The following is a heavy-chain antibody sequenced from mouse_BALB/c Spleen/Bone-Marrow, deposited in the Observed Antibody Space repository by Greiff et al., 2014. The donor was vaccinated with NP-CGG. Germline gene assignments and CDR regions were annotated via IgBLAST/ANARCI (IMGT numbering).Heavy chain of an antibody. CDR1: GYTFTDYA. J-gene: IGHJ4*01. CDR2: ISTYSGNT. D-gene: IGHD1-1*01. Sequence: QVQLQQPGPELVRPGVSVKISCKGSGYTFTDYAMHWVKQSHAKSLEWIGVISTYSGNTNYNQKFKGKATVTVDKSSSTAYMELARLTSEDSAIYYCARYGYGSSYYAMDYWGQGTSVTVSS. V-gene: IGHV1-67*01. CDR3: ARYGYGSSYYAMDY.